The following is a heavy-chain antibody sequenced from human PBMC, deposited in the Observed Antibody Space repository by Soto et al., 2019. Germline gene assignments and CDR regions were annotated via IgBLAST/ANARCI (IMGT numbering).Heavy chain of an antibody. D-gene: IGHD2-15*01. CDR2: IYYSGST. Sequence: SETLSLTCTVSGGSISSSSYYWGWIRQPPGKGLEWIGSIYYSGSTYYNPSLKSRVTISVDTSKNQFSLKLSSVTAADTAVYYCAGLVVVAATNLYYYYGMDVWGQGTTVTVSS. CDR1: GGSISSSSYY. J-gene: IGHJ6*02. CDR3: AGLVVVAATNLYYYYGMDV. V-gene: IGHV4-39*01.